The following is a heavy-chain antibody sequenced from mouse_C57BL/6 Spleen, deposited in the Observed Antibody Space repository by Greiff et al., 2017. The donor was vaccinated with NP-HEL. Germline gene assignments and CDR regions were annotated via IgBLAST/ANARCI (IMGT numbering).Heavy chain of an antibody. D-gene: IGHD1-1*01. CDR1: GYTFTSYW. V-gene: IGHV1-7*01. CDR3: ARSYITTVVGYYAMDY. CDR2: INPSSGST. J-gene: IGHJ4*01. Sequence: VQLQQSGAELAKPGASVKLSCKASGYTFTSYWMHWVKQRPGQGLEWIGYINPSSGSTKYNQKFKDKATLTADKSSSPAYMQLSSLTYEDSAVYYCARSYITTVVGYYAMDYWGQGTSVTVSS.